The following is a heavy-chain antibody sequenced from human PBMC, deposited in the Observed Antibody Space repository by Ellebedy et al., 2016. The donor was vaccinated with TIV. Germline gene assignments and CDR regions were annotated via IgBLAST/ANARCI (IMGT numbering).Heavy chain of an antibody. CDR2: ISSSSRTI. Sequence: PGGSLRLSCAGSGFTFSSYGMNWVCQAPGKGLEWVSYISSSSRTIYYADSVKGRFTISRENAKNSLYLQMNSLRAEDTAVYYCASLGVRYCSGGSCYEASDYWGQGTLVTVSS. V-gene: IGHV3-48*04. J-gene: IGHJ4*02. CDR1: GFTFSSYG. CDR3: ASLGVRYCSGGSCYEASDY. D-gene: IGHD2-15*01.